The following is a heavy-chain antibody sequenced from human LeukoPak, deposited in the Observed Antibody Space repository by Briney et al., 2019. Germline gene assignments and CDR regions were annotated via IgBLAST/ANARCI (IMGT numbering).Heavy chain of an antibody. CDR2: IYDSGST. CDR3: ARFLIEGGYDYRFFDY. CDR1: GGSIRSSYYY. Sequence: PSETLSLTRTVSGGSIRSSYYYWGWIRQPPGKGLEWIGSIYDSGSTYYNPSLKSRVTISVDTSKNQFSLKLNSVTAADTAVYYCARFLIEGGYDYRFFDYWGQGTLVTVSS. V-gene: IGHV4-39*07. D-gene: IGHD5-12*01. J-gene: IGHJ4*02.